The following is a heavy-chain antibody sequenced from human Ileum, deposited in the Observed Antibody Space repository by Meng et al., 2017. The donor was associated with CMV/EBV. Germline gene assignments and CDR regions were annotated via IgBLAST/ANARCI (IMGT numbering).Heavy chain of an antibody. CDR3: AKDLSTGTVRPSSYYYYGLDV. CDR2: VSRDSANI. Sequence: SLRLSCAASGFTFDDHAMHWVRQAPGKGLEWVAGVSRDSANIGYADSVRGRFTISRDNAKNSLYLQMNSLKTEDTALYYCAKDLSTGTVRPSSYYYYGLDVWGQGTTVTVSS. CDR1: GFTFDDHA. V-gene: IGHV3-9*01. J-gene: IGHJ6*02. D-gene: IGHD1-7*01.